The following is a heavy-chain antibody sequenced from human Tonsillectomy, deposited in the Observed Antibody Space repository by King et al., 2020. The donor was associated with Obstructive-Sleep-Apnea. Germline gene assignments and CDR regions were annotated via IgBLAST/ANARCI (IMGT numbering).Heavy chain of an antibody. Sequence: VQLVESGGGLVQPGGSLRLSCSASGFTFRSYAMSWVRQAPGKGLEWVSVITGSGATTNYAGSVKGRFTISRDNSKNTLYLQINSLRGEDTAIYYCARGLSSNWKNFDYWGQGTLVTVSS. V-gene: IGHV3-23*04. D-gene: IGHD6-13*01. CDR2: ITGSGATT. CDR3: ARGLSSNWKNFDY. J-gene: IGHJ4*02. CDR1: GFTFRSYA.